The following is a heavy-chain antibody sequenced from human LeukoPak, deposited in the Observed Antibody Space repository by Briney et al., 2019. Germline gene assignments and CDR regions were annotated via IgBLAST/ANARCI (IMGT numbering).Heavy chain of an antibody. D-gene: IGHD3-10*01. Sequence: SETLSLTCTVSGGSISSSIYYWGWIRQPPGKGLEWIGNMYYSGSTYYNPSLKSRVTISLDTSKNQFSLKLTSVTAADTAVYYCASVRRGFGESSKYYAYYYIGVWGKGTTVTISS. V-gene: IGHV4-39*01. CDR3: ASVRRGFGESSKYYAYYYIGV. CDR2: MYYSGST. J-gene: IGHJ6*03. CDR1: GGSISSSIYY.